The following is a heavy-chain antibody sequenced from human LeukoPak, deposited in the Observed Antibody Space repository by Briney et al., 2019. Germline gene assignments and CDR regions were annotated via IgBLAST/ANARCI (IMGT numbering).Heavy chain of an antibody. V-gene: IGHV3-48*04. CDR1: GFTFSLFG. Sequence: PGGSLRLSCAASGFTFSLFGMTWVRQAPGKGLESISYISSSRRTINYADSVKCRFTISRDNAKNSLYLQMNNLRAEDPAVYYCARDGDSGGYYYGPFDKWGQGTLVTVSS. J-gene: IGHJ4*02. CDR3: ARDGDSGGYYYGPFDK. D-gene: IGHD3-22*01. CDR2: ISSSRRTI.